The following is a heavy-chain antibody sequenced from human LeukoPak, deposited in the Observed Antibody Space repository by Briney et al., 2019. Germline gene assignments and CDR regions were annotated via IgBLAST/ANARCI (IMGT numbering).Heavy chain of an antibody. CDR1: GGSFSGYY. J-gene: IGHJ4*02. D-gene: IGHD2-2*01. V-gene: IGHV4-34*01. CDR2: INHSGST. Sequence: PSETLSLTCAVYGGSFSGYYWSWIRQPPGKGLEWIGEINHSGSTNYNPSLKSRVTTSVDTSKNQFSLKLSSVTAADTAVYYCARAGPGGYYSSTSRPGAIFYWGQGTLVTVSS. CDR3: ARAGPGGYYSSTSRPGAIFY.